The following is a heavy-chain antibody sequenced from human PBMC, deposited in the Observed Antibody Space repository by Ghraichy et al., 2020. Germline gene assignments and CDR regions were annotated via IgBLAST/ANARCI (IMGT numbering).Heavy chain of an antibody. CDR2: IYYSGST. CDR3: ARCRNNWLGEAGYFDL. Sequence: SETLSLTCTVSGGSISSYYWSWIRQPPGKGLEWIGYIYYSGSTNNNPSLKSRVTISVATSKNQFSLKLSSVTAAATAVYYCARCRNNWLGEAGYFDLWGRGTLVTVSS. D-gene: IGHD3-10*01. V-gene: IGHV4-59*01. CDR1: GGSISSYY. J-gene: IGHJ2*01.